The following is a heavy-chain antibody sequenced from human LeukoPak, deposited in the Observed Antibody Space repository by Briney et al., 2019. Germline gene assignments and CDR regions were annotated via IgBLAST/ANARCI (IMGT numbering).Heavy chain of an antibody. CDR1: GFAFSSYW. CDR3: ARDLRVGSPFDY. CDR2: ITSDGSST. J-gene: IGHJ4*02. Sequence: GGSLRLSCAAPGFAFSSYWMHWVRQAPGEGLVWVSRITSDGSSTSYADSVKGRFTISRDNAKNTLYLQMNSLRAEDTAVYYCARDLRVGSPFDYWGQGTLVTVSS. V-gene: IGHV3-74*01. D-gene: IGHD1-26*01.